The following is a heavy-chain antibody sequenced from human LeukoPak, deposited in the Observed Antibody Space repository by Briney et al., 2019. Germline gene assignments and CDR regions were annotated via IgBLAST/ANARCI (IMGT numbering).Heavy chain of an antibody. J-gene: IGHJ4*02. CDR2: IYYTGST. CDR3: ARTRGYYESSGFDY. Sequence: SETLSLTCTVSGGSISSYYWSWIRQPPGKGLEWIGHIYYTGSTNYNPSLKSRVTISVDTSKNQFSLKLSSVTAADTAVFYCARTRGYYESSGFDYWGQGTLVTVSS. D-gene: IGHD3-22*01. CDR1: GGSISSYY. V-gene: IGHV4-59*01.